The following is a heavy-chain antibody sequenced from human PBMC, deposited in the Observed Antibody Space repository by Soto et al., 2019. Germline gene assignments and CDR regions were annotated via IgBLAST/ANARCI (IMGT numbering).Heavy chain of an antibody. CDR2: IIPVFGLV. V-gene: IGHV1-69*01. Sequence: QVHLLLQSGAEVKKPGSSVKVSCKASGGTPSNSAISWVRQAPGQGLEWMGGIIPVFGLVKYAQNFQGRVTITADESTNTAYMELSSLRREDTAVYYCAGGRIVVVGIRAYYGMDVWCQGTTVTVSS. CDR3: AGGRIVVVGIRAYYGMDV. CDR1: GGTPSNSA. J-gene: IGHJ6*02. D-gene: IGHD3-22*01.